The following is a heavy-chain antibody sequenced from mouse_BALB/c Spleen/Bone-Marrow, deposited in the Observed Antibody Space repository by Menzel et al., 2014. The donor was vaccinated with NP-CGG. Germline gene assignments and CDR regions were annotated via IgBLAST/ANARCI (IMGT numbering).Heavy chain of an antibody. CDR3: ATYYRYDRRFTY. CDR2: IDPANGNT. D-gene: IGHD2-14*01. Sequence: EVNLVESGAELVKPGASVKLSCTASGFNIKDTYMHWVKQRPEPGLEWIGRIDPANGNTKYDPKFQGKATITAGTSSNNAYLQLSNLTSEDTAFYYCATYYRYDRRFTYWGQGTLVTVSA. J-gene: IGHJ3*01. CDR1: GFNIKDTY. V-gene: IGHV14-3*02.